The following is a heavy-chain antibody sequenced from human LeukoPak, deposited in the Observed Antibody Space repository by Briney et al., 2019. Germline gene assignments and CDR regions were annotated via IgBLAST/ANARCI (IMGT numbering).Heavy chain of an antibody. V-gene: IGHV3-53*01. Sequence: PGGSLRLSCAASGFTVSSNYMSWVRQAPGKGLEWVSIIYSGGTTYYADSVRGRFTISRDNSKNTQYLQMNILSVEDTAVYYCARELCSGGSCYGNFDYWGQGTLVTVSS. D-gene: IGHD2-15*01. CDR1: GFTVSSNY. CDR2: IYSGGTT. J-gene: IGHJ4*02. CDR3: ARELCSGGSCYGNFDY.